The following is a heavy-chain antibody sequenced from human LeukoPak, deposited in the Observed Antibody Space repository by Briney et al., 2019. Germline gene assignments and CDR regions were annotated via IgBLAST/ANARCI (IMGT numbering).Heavy chain of an antibody. CDR2: IYYSGST. J-gene: IGHJ3*02. CDR1: GGSISSGDYY. D-gene: IGHD3-22*01. Sequence: SETLSLTCTVSGGSISSGDYYWSWIRQPPGKGLEWIGYIYYSGSTYYNPSLKSRVTISVDTSKNQFSLKLSSVTAADTAVYYRARVVKGVAGYDSSGYPSREAFDIWGQGTMVTVSS. CDR3: ARVVKGVAGYDSSGYPSREAFDI. V-gene: IGHV4-30-4*01.